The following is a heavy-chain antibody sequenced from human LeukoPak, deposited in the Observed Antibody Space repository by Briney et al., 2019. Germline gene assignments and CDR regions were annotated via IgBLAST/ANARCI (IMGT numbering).Heavy chain of an antibody. Sequence: PSETLSLTCTVSGGSTSSSSYYWGWIRQPPGKGLEWIGSIYYSGSTYYNPSLKSRVTISVDTSKNQFSLKLSSVTAADTAVYYCARLGDYGPGVFDYWGQGTLVTVSS. CDR3: ARLGDYGPGVFDY. CDR2: IYYSGST. D-gene: IGHD4-17*01. J-gene: IGHJ4*02. CDR1: GGSTSSSSYY. V-gene: IGHV4-39*01.